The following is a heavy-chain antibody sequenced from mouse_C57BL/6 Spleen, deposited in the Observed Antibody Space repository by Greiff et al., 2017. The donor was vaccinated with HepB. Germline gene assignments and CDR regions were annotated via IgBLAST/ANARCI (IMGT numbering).Heavy chain of an antibody. V-gene: IGHV5-9-1*02. J-gene: IGHJ4*01. CDR3: TRDPIYDGYLYYAMDY. Sequence: EVMLVESGEGLVKPGGSLKLSCAASGFTFSSYAMSWVRQTPEKRLEWVAYISSGGDYIYYADTVKGRFTISRDNARNTLYLQMSSLKSEDTAMYYCTRDPIYDGYLYYAMDYWGQGTSVTVSS. CDR2: ISSGGDYI. D-gene: IGHD2-3*01. CDR1: GFTFSSYA.